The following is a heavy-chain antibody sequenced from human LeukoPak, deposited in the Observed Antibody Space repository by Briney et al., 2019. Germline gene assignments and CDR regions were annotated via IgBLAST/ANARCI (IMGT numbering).Heavy chain of an antibody. D-gene: IGHD3-3*01. V-gene: IGHV3-9*01. CDR1: GFMFDDYA. J-gene: IGHJ6*02. Sequence: GRSLRLSCAASGFMFDDYAMHWVRQAPGKGLEWVSGISWNSGSIGYVDSVKGRFTISRDNAKNSLYLQMNSLRAEDTALYYCTKDKNNFWSGYPGHYYYGMDVWGQGTTVIVSS. CDR2: ISWNSGSI. CDR3: TKDKNNFWSGYPGHYYYGMDV.